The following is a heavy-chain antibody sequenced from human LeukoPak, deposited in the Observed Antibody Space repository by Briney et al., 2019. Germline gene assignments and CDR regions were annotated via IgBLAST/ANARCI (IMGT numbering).Heavy chain of an antibody. Sequence: PSETLSLTCTVSGGSISSYYWSWIRQPPGKGLEGIGYIYYSGSTNYNPSLKSRVTISVDTSKNQFSLKLSSVTAADTAVYYCARGRYYGSGSYYGYWGQGTLVTVSS. D-gene: IGHD3-10*01. CDR2: IYYSGST. CDR1: GGSISSYY. CDR3: ARGRYYGSGSYYGY. V-gene: IGHV4-59*01. J-gene: IGHJ4*02.